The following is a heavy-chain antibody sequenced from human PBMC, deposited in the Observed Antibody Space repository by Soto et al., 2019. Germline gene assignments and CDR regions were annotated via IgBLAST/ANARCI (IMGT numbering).Heavy chain of an antibody. Sequence: EVFLVESGGGPVKPGGSLRLSCAASGFNFNISTMNWVRQAPGKGLEWVSSISSAGTYTYYADSLKGRFTISRDNSKNSLFLHMSSLRAEDTALYFCARVYGLWGQGTMVTVSS. CDR1: GFNFNIST. J-gene: IGHJ3*01. CDR2: ISSAGTYT. V-gene: IGHV3-21*06. D-gene: IGHD4-17*01. CDR3: ARVYGL.